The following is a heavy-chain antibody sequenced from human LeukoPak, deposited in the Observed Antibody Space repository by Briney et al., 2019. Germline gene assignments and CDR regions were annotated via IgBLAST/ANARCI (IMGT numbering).Heavy chain of an antibody. Sequence: GGSLRLSCAASGFTFSSYGMHWVRQAPGKGLEWVAVISYDGSNKYYADSVKGRFTISRDNSKNTLYLQMNSLRAEDTAVYYCARDRLRGCSSTSCYPFGYWGQGTLVTVSS. CDR3: ARDRLRGCSSTSCYPFGY. V-gene: IGHV3-30*19. CDR1: GFTFSSYG. D-gene: IGHD2-2*01. CDR2: ISYDGSNK. J-gene: IGHJ4*02.